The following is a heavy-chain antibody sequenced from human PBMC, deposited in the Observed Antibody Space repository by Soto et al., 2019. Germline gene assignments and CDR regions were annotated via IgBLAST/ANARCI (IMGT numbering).Heavy chain of an antibody. CDR3: ARHTRGVVVPAATNLSDY. CDR2: IYYSGST. J-gene: IGHJ4*02. D-gene: IGHD2-2*01. CDR1: GGSISSSSYY. Sequence: QLQLQESGPGLVKPSETLSLTCTVSGGSISSSSYYWGWIRQPPGKGLEWIGSIYYSGSTYYNPSLKSRVTISVDTSKNQFSLKLSSVTAADTAVYYCARHTRGVVVPAATNLSDYWGQGTLVTVSS. V-gene: IGHV4-39*01.